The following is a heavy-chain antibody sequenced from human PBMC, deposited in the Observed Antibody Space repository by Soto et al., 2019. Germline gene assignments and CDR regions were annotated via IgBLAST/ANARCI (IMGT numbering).Heavy chain of an antibody. J-gene: IGHJ4*02. Sequence: QVQLVHSGAELKKPGASVLVSCNASGYTFTSYGISWVRQAPGQGLEWMGWISAYNGNTNYAQKLQGRVTMTTDTPTSTAYMEVRSLRSYDKVMYYCAIDQSYGGAIDFWGQGTLIPVSS. V-gene: IGHV1-18*01. CDR1: GYTFTSYG. CDR2: ISAYNGNT. CDR3: AIDQSYGGAIDF. D-gene: IGHD2-21*01.